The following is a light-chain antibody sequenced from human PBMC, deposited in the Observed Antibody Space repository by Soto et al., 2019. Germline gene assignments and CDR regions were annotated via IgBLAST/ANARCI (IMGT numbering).Light chain of an antibody. CDR3: SSYAGSGAGQ. CDR2: EVN. CDR1: SSDVGGYDY. Sequence: QSALTQPPSASGSPGQSVTISCTGTSSDVGGYDYVSWYRQHPGKAPKLMIYEVNKRPSGVPDRFSGSKSGNTASLTVSGLQADDEADYYCSSYAGSGAGQFGGGTKLTVL. V-gene: IGLV2-8*01. J-gene: IGLJ2*01.